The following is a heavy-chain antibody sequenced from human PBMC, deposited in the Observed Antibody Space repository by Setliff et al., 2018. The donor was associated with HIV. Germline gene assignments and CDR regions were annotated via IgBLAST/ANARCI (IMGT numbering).Heavy chain of an antibody. CDR3: ARDSRDIVVVIAPEPEPYYYYGMDV. CDR1: GYTFTSYH. Sequence: ASVKVSCKASGYTFTSYHMYWVRQAPGQGLEWMGSINPSGGSTSYAQKFQGRVTLTRDTSTSTVYMELSSLRSDDTAVYYCARDSRDIVVVIAPEPEPYYYYGMDVWGEGTTVTVPQ. CDR2: INPSGGST. V-gene: IGHV1-46*01. J-gene: IGHJ6*04. D-gene: IGHD2-15*01.